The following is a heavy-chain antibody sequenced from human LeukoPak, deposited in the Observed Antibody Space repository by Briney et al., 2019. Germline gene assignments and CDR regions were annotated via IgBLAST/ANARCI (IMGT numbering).Heavy chain of an antibody. CDR3: ARETGSSRWFDP. Sequence: PSETLSLTCTVSGGSNSSYYWSWIRQAPGKGLEWIGRIYTSGSTNYNPSLKSRVTMSVDMSKNQFSLNLTSVTAADTAVYYCARETGSSRWFDPWGQGTLVTVSS. J-gene: IGHJ5*02. CDR2: IYTSGST. V-gene: IGHV4-4*07. D-gene: IGHD1-26*01. CDR1: GGSNSSYY.